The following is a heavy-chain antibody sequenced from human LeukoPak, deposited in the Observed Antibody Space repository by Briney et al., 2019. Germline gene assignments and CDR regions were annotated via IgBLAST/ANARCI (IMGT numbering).Heavy chain of an antibody. CDR3: ARTSRITMVRGASGGDWFDP. CDR2: INPNSGGT. D-gene: IGHD3-10*01. J-gene: IGHJ5*02. CDR1: GYAFTGYY. Sequence: GASVKVSCKASGYAFTGYYMHWVRQAPGQGLEWMGWINPNSGGTNYAQKFQGWVTMTRATSISTAYMELSRLRSDDTAVYYCARTSRITMVRGASGGDWFDPWGQGTLVTVSS. V-gene: IGHV1-2*04.